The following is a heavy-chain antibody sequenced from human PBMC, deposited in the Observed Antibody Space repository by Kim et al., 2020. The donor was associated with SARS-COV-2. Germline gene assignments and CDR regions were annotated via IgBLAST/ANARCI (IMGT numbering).Heavy chain of an antibody. D-gene: IGHD3-10*01. CDR1: GDSVSSNSAA. J-gene: IGHJ4*02. CDR3: AREVTMVRGGGPTFDY. Sequence: SQTLSLTCAISGDSVSSNSAAWNWIRQSPSRGLEWLGRTYYRSKWYNDYAVSVKSRITINPDTSKNQFSLQLNSVTPEDTAVYYCAREVTMVRGGGPTFDYWGQGTLVTVSS. CDR2: TYYRSKWYN. V-gene: IGHV6-1*01.